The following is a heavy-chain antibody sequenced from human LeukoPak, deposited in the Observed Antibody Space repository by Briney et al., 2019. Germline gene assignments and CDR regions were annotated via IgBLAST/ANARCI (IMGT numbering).Heavy chain of an antibody. CDR1: GGSISSSRYY. CDR2: IYYSGST. V-gene: IGHV4-39*07. Sequence: SETLSLTCTVSGGSISSSRYYWGWIRQPPGKGLEWIGSIYYSGSTYYNPSLKSRVTISVDTSKNQFSLKLSSVTAADTAVYYCAKGYCSGGSCYSGFDYWGQGTLVTVSS. CDR3: AKGYCSGGSCYSGFDY. D-gene: IGHD2-15*01. J-gene: IGHJ4*02.